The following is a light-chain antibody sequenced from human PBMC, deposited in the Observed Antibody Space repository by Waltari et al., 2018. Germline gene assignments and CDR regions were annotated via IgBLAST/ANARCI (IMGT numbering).Light chain of an antibody. J-gene: IGLJ1*01. CDR3: SSYTSSSTPYV. Sequence: QSALTPPASVSGSPGQSITISCTGTSSDVGGYNYVSWYQQHPGKAHKLMIYEVSNRPSGVSNRFSGSKSGNTASLTISGLQAEDEADYYCSSYTSSSTPYVFGTGTKVTVL. V-gene: IGLV2-14*01. CDR1: SSDVGGYNY. CDR2: EVS.